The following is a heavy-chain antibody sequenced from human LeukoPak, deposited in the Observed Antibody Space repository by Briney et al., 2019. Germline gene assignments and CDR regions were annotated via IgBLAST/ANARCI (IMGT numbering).Heavy chain of an antibody. CDR3: ARLVAARLNYFDY. D-gene: IGHD6-6*01. V-gene: IGHV4-39*07. J-gene: IGHJ4*02. Sequence: SETLSLTCTVSGGSITTDNYYWGWIRQPPGKGLEWVGSIYYTGSTYYNPSIKSRVTISVDTSKNQFSLKLSSVTAADTAVYYCARLVAARLNYFDYWGQGTLVTVSS. CDR2: IYYTGST. CDR1: GGSITTDNYY.